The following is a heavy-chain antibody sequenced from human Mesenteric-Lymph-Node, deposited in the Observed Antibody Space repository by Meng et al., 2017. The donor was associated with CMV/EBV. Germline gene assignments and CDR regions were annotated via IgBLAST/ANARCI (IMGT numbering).Heavy chain of an antibody. CDR1: GSTFSSYT. Sequence: ASVKVSCKASGSTFSSYTISWVRQAPGQGLEWMGIINPSGGSTSYAQKFQGRVTMTRDTSTSTVYMELSSLRSEDTAVYYCARALIVVPRGIDYWGQGTLVTVSS. J-gene: IGHJ4*02. CDR3: ARALIVVPRGIDY. D-gene: IGHD3-22*01. V-gene: IGHV1-46*01. CDR2: INPSGGST.